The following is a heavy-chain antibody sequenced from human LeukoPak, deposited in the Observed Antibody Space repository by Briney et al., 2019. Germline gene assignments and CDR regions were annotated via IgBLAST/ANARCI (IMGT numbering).Heavy chain of an antibody. J-gene: IGHJ4*02. CDR2: ISSSSGTI. CDR1: GFTFSDFS. Sequence: GGSLRLSCAASGFTFSDFSMNWVRQAPGKGLEWLSYISSSSGTIWYADSVKGRFTSSRDNAKNSLYLQMNSLRDGDTAVYYCARSLNGDPPDFDSWGQGTLVTVSS. CDR3: ARSLNGDPPDFDS. V-gene: IGHV3-48*02. D-gene: IGHD2-8*01.